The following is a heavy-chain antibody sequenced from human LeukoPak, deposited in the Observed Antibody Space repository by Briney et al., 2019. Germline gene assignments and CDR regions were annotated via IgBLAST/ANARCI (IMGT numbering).Heavy chain of an antibody. CDR2: IIPIFGTA. D-gene: IGHD3-10*01. J-gene: IGHJ5*02. V-gene: IGHV1-69*13. Sequence: SVKVSCKASGGTFSSYAISWVRQAPGQGLEWMGGIIPIFGTANYAQKFQGRVTITADESTSTAYMELSSLRSEDTAVYYCARDRRYYGSGSYYRDNWFDPWGQGTLVTVSS. CDR3: ARDRRYYGSGSYYRDNWFDP. CDR1: GGTFSSYA.